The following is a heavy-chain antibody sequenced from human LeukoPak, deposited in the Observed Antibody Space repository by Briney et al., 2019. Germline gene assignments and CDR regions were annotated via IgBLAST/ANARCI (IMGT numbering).Heavy chain of an antibody. CDR3: ARGAVIGNSSWYGGSDY. CDR1: GGTFSSYA. V-gene: IGHV1-69*04. Sequence: SVKVSCKASGGTFSSYAISWVRQAPGQGLEWMGRIIPILGIANYAQKFQGRVTITADKSTSTAYMELSSLRSEDTAVYYCARGAVIGNSSWYGGSDYWGQGTLVTVSS. D-gene: IGHD6-13*01. CDR2: IIPILGIA. J-gene: IGHJ4*02.